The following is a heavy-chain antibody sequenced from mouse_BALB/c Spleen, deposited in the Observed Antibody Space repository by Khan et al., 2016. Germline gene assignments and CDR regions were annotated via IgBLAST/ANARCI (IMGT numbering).Heavy chain of an antibody. CDR2: IRNKANGYTT. D-gene: IGHD4-1*01. CDR3: ARDGDLGLMDY. V-gene: IGHV7-3*02. CDR1: GFTFTDYY. Sequence: EVELVESGGGLVQPGGSLRLSCATSGFTFTDYYMSWVRQPPGKALEWLGFIRNKANGYTTEYSASVKGRFTISRDNSQSILYLQMNTLRAEDSATYYCARDGDLGLMDYWGQGTSVTVSS. J-gene: IGHJ4*01.